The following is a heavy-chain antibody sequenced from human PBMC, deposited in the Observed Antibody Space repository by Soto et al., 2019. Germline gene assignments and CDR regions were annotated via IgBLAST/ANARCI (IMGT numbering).Heavy chain of an antibody. Sequence: ASVKVSCKASGYSFTTHGISWVRRAPGHWLEWMGWISAYNGDTHYVQRFQGRLTMTTDTSTSTAYMELRSLTSDDTAVYYCARDPPFSGILRGTPLMDVWGQGTTVTVSS. D-gene: IGHD4-17*01. CDR3: ARDPPFSGILRGTPLMDV. CDR1: GYSFTTHG. CDR2: ISAYNGDT. J-gene: IGHJ6*01. V-gene: IGHV1-18*04.